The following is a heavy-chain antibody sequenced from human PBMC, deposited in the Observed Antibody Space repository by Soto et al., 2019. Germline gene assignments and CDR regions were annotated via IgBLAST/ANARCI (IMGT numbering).Heavy chain of an antibody. CDR2: IYPSDSDT. D-gene: IGHD3-3*01. Sequence: PGESLKISCKGSGYNFAGYWIAWVRQMPGKGLELMGIIYPSDSDTSYRPSFQGQVTISAYKSISYAYLQWSSLRASDTAMYYCARGGVSTRTFDXWGQVTPVTVSX. J-gene: IGHJ4*02. V-gene: IGHV5-51*01. CDR1: GYNFAGYW. CDR3: ARGGVSTRTFDX.